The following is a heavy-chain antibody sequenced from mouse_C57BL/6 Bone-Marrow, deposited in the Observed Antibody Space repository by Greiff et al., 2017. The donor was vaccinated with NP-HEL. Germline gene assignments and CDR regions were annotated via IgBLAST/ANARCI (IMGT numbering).Heavy chain of an antibody. V-gene: IGHV1-63*01. CDR1: GYTFTNYW. CDR2: IYPGGGYT. Sequence: VMLVESGAELVRPGTSVKMSCKASGYTFTNYWIGWAKQRPGHGLEWIGDIYPGGGYTNYNEKFKGKATLTADKSSSTAYMQFSSLTSEDSAIYYCARGAQAIAMDYWGQGTSVTVSS. D-gene: IGHD3-2*02. J-gene: IGHJ4*01. CDR3: ARGAQAIAMDY.